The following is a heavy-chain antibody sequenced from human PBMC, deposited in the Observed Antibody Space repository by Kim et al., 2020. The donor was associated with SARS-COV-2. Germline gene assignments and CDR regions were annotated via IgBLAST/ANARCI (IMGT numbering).Heavy chain of an antibody. V-gene: IGHV1-46*01. Sequence: ASVKVSCKASGYTLTSLYMHWVRQAPGQGLEWMGMINPSDGHTSYAQKFQGRVTITRDTSTSTVYMELSSQRSEDTAVYYCARSGMDVWRQGTTVTVSS. J-gene: IGHJ6*02. CDR2: INPSDGHT. CDR1: GYTLTSLY. CDR3: ARSGMDV.